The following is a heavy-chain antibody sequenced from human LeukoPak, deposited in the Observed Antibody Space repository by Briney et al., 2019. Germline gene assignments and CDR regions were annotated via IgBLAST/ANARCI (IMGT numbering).Heavy chain of an antibody. V-gene: IGHV4-39*01. Sequence: SETLSLTCTVSGGSISSSTYYWGWIRRPPGKGLEWIGSIYYSGSTYYNPSLKSRVTVSVDTSKNQFSLKLSSVTAADTALYYCVRGSTLRHYQYWGQGIPVTVSS. J-gene: IGHJ4*02. D-gene: IGHD3-16*01. CDR1: GGSISSSTYY. CDR3: VRGSTLRHYQY. CDR2: IYYSGST.